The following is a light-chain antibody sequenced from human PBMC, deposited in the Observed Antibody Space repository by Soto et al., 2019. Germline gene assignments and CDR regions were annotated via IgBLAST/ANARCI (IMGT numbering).Light chain of an antibody. CDR1: QSVSSS. CDR3: QQRSNWPPLT. Sequence: EIAMTQSPATLSVSPGERATLSCRASQSVSSSLAWYQQKPGQAPRLLIYGASTRATGIPARFSGSGSGTDFTLTISSLEPEDFAVYYCQQRSNWPPLTFGGGTKVDIK. V-gene: IGKV3-11*01. CDR2: GAS. J-gene: IGKJ4*01.